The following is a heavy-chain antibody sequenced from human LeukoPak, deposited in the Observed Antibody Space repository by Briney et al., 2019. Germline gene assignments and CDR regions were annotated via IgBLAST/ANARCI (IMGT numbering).Heavy chain of an antibody. D-gene: IGHD1-14*01. J-gene: IGHJ4*02. CDR2: IRSKAYGGTT. CDR1: GFTFGDYA. Sequence: GGFLRLSCTASGFTFGDYAMSWFRQAPGKGLEWVGFIRSKAYGGTTEYAASVKGRFTISRDDSKSIAYLQMNSLKTEDTAVYYCTREYRKRKDDYWGQGTLVTVSS. V-gene: IGHV3-49*03. CDR3: TREYRKRKDDY.